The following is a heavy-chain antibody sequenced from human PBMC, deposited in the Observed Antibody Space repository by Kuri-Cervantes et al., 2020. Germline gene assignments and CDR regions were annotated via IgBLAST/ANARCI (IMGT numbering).Heavy chain of an antibody. Sequence: GGSLRLSCAASGFTFSSYSMNWVRQAPGKGLEWVSYISSSSSTIYYADSVKGRFTISRDNAKNSLYLQMNSLRAEDTAVYYCAKGSGSEIYWGQGTLVTVSS. CDR2: ISSSSSTI. CDR3: AKGSGSEIY. J-gene: IGHJ4*02. CDR1: GFTFSSYS. D-gene: IGHD3-10*01. V-gene: IGHV3-48*01.